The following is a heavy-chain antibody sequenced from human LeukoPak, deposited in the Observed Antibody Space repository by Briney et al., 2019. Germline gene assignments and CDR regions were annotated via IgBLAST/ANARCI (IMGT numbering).Heavy chain of an antibody. CDR3: ARNLQNAYGDFDY. Sequence: GGSLRLSCAASGFTFSSYSMNWVRQAPGKRLERVSSISSSSSYIYYADSVKGRFTISRDNAKNSLYLQMNSLRAEDTAVYYCARNLQNAYGDFDYWGQGTLVTVSS. CDR1: GFTFSSYS. J-gene: IGHJ4*02. V-gene: IGHV3-21*01. D-gene: IGHD4-17*01. CDR2: ISSSSSYI.